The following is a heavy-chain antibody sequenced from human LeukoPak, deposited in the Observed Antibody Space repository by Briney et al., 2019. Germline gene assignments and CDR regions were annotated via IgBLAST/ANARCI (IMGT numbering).Heavy chain of an antibody. CDR2: ISYDGSNK. D-gene: IGHD2-2*01. Sequence: GGSLRLSCAASGFTFSSYAMHWVRQAPGKGLEWVAVISYDGSNKYYADSVKGRFTISRDNSKNTLYLQMNSLRAEDTAVYYCARDWCSSTSCPAEYFQHWGQGTLVTVSS. J-gene: IGHJ1*01. V-gene: IGHV3-30-3*01. CDR3: ARDWCSSTSCPAEYFQH. CDR1: GFTFSSYA.